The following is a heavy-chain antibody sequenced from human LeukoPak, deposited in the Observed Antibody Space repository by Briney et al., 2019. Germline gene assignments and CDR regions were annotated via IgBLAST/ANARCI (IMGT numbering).Heavy chain of an antibody. CDR2: IIPILGIA. D-gene: IGHD6-19*01. CDR1: GGTFSSYA. Sequence: GASVTVSCKASGGTFSSYAISWVRQAPGQGLEWMGRIIPILGIANYAQKFQGRVTITADKSTSTAYMELSSLRSEDTAVYYCARGDIAVAGTHFDYWGQGTLVTVSS. J-gene: IGHJ4*02. V-gene: IGHV1-69*04. CDR3: ARGDIAVAGTHFDY.